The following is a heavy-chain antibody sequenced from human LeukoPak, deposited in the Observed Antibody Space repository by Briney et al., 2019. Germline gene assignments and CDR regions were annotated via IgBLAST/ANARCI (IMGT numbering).Heavy chain of an antibody. Sequence: PSETLSLTCTVSGGSIISYYWRWIRLPAGKELEWIGRISTSGSTDYNPSLKSRVTMSVDTSKNQFSLKLTSVTAADTAVYYCARDNSGWDSWGQGTLVTVSS. CDR2: ISTSGST. D-gene: IGHD6-19*01. V-gene: IGHV4-4*07. CDR3: ARDNSGWDS. J-gene: IGHJ4*02. CDR1: GGSIISYY.